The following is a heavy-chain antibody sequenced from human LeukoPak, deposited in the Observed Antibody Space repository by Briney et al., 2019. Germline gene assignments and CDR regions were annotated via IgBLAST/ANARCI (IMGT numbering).Heavy chain of an antibody. D-gene: IGHD3-22*01. CDR2: ISGGGGAT. CDR1: GFTFNSYA. V-gene: IGHV3-23*01. CDR3: AKTTSGSSNPFDY. J-gene: IGHJ4*02. Sequence: PGGYLRLSCAASGFTFNSYAMSWVRQDPGKGLEWVSAISGGGGATYYADSVKGRFTISRDNSKNTLYLQMNSLRVEDTAVYYCAKTTSGSSNPFDYWGQGTLVTVSS.